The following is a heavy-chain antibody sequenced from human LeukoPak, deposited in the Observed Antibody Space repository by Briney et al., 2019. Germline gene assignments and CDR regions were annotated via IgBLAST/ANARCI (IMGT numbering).Heavy chain of an antibody. V-gene: IGHV3-23*01. CDR3: ARDLSYSSGWSDY. D-gene: IGHD6-13*01. CDR1: GFTFSSYA. Sequence: GGSLRLSCAASGFTFSSYAMSWVRQPPGKGLKWVSAISGSGGDTFYADSVKGRFTISRENFKNTLSLQMNSLRAEDTALYYCARDLSYSSGWSDYWGQGTLVTVSS. CDR2: ISGSGGDT. J-gene: IGHJ4*02.